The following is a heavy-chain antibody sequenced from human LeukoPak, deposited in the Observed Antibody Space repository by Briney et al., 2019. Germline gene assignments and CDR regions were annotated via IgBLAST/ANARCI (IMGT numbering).Heavy chain of an antibody. D-gene: IGHD2-15*01. CDR1: GYSFTSYW. J-gene: IGHJ3*02. Sequence: GESLKISCKGSGYSFTSYWIGWVRQMPGKGLEWMGIIYPGDSDTRYSPSFQGQVTISADKSISTAYLQWSSLKASDTAMYYCARPSPSIIAVGGHVAFDIWGQGTVVTVSS. CDR2: IYPGDSDT. V-gene: IGHV5-51*01. CDR3: ARPSPSIIAVGGHVAFDI.